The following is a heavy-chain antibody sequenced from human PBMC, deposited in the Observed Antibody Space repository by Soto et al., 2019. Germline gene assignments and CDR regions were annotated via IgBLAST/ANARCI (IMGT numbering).Heavy chain of an antibody. J-gene: IGHJ6*01. CDR2: ISYDGSNK. Sequence: GGSLRLSCAASGFTFSSYAMHWVRQAPGKGLEWVAVISYDGSNKYYADSVKGRFTISRDNSKNTLYLQMNSLRAEDTAVYYCAREYSSSQHTYYYYYGMDVWGQGTTVTVSS. D-gene: IGHD6-13*01. V-gene: IGHV3-30-3*01. CDR3: AREYSSSQHTYYYYYGMDV. CDR1: GFTFSSYA.